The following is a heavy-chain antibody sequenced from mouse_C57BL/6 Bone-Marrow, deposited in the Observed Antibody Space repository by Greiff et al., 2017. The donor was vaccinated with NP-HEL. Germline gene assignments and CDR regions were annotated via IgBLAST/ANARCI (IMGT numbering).Heavy chain of an antibody. V-gene: IGHV5-4*01. CDR1: GFTFSSYA. Sequence: EVKVVESGGGLVKPGGSLKLSCAASGFTFSSYAMSWVRQTPEKRLEWVATISDGGSYTYYPDNVKGRFTISRDNAKNNLYLQMSHLKSEDTAMYYCARDPHGYYYFDYWGQGTTLTVSS. CDR2: ISDGGSYT. D-gene: IGHD2-3*01. J-gene: IGHJ2*01. CDR3: ARDPHGYYYFDY.